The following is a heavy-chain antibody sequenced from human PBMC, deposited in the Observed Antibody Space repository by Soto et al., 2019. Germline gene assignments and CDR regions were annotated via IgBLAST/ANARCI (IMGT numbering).Heavy chain of an antibody. CDR3: AREKGGSRGWYEEPHWFAP. CDR1: GFTFSSYS. D-gene: IGHD6-19*01. Sequence: EVQLVESGGGLVQPGGSLRLSCAASGFTFSSYSMNWVRQAPGKGLEWVSYISSSSSTIYYADSVKGRFTISRDNAKNSLYLKRNTLRDEDAAVYYWAREKGGSRGWYEEPHWFAPGGQEPLVPVPS. CDR2: ISSSSSTI. J-gene: IGHJ5*02. V-gene: IGHV3-48*02.